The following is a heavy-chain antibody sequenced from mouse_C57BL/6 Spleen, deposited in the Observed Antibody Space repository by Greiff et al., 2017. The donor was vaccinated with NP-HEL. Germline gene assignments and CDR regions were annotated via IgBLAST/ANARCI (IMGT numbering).Heavy chain of an antibody. CDR2: INPNNGGT. D-gene: IGHD1-1*01. V-gene: IGHV1-18*01. J-gene: IGHJ4*01. CDR3: ARRSLYYYGSSSHAMDY. CDR1: GYTFTDYN. Sequence: VQLQQSGPELVKPGASVKIPCKASGYTFTDYNMDWVKQSHGKSLEWIGDINPNNGGTIYNQKFKGKATLTVDKSSSTAYMELRSLTSEDTAVYYCARRSLYYYGSSSHAMDYWGQGTSVTVSS.